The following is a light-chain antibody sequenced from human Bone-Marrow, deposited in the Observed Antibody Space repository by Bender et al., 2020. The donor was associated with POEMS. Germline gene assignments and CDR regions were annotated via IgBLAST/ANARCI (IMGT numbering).Light chain of an antibody. J-gene: IGLJ2*01. CDR3: FSSARSFVV. CDR1: SSDVGSNNF. CDR2: DVS. Sequence: QSALTQPASVSGSPGQSITISCTGTSSDVGSNNFVSWYQQFPGKAPKLMIFDVSDRPSGVSSRFSGSKSGNTASLTISGLQAEDEADYYCFSSARSFVVFVGGTKLTVL. V-gene: IGLV2-23*02.